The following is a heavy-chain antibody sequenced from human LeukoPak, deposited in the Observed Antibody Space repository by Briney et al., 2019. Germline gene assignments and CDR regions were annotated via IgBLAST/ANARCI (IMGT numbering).Heavy chain of an antibody. D-gene: IGHD3-22*01. CDR2: IHTSGST. V-gene: IGHV4-61*02. Sequence: SETLSLTCTVSGGSISSGSYYWSWVRQPAGKGLEWIVRIHTSGSTNYSPSLKTRVTIPIDTFENQFSLKLSYVTAAETAVYYCARDFTYDYDTSGNDAFDIWGQGTMVTVSS. J-gene: IGHJ3*02. CDR3: ARDFTYDYDTSGNDAFDI. CDR1: GGSISSGSYY.